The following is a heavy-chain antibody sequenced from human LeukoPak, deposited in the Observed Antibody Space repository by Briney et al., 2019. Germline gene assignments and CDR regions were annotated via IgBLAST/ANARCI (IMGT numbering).Heavy chain of an antibody. CDR2: ISYDGSNK. V-gene: IGHV3-30*03. CDR3: ARGGWAAAGIDY. Sequence: GSLRLSCAASGFTFSSYGMHWVRQAPGKGLEWVAVISYDGSNKYYADSVKGRFTISRDNSKNTLYLQMNSLRAGDTAVYYCARGGWAAAGIDYWGQGTLVTVSS. J-gene: IGHJ4*02. D-gene: IGHD6-13*01. CDR1: GFTFSSYG.